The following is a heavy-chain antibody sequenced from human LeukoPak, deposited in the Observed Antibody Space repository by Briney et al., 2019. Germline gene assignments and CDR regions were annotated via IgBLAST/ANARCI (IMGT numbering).Heavy chain of an antibody. J-gene: IGHJ4*02. D-gene: IGHD3-10*01. CDR3: ARQDPTVSALTFDY. CDR2: IYYSGST. V-gene: IGHV4-61*08. CDR1: GGSISSGGYY. Sequence: SETLSLTCTVSGGSISSGGYYWSWIRQHPGKGLEWIGYIYYSGSTNYNPSLKSRVTISVDTSKNQFSLKLSSVTAADTAVYYCARQDPTVSALTFDYWGQGTLVTVSS.